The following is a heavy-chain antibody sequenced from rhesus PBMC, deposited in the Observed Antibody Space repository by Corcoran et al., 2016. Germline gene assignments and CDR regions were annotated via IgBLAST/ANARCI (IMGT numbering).Heavy chain of an antibody. CDR1: GFTFSDYY. Sequence: EVQLVESGGGLAKPGGSLRLSCAASGFTFSDYYMDWVRQAPGKGLEWVSRFSNGGGSTWYADSVKGKLPISRENAKNTLYFQMNSLRAEDTAVYYCALLGGGGSWDDAFDFWGQGLRVTVSS. D-gene: IGHD6-25*01. J-gene: IGHJ3*01. CDR3: ALLGGGGSWDDAFDF. V-gene: IGHV3-178*01. CDR2: FSNGGGST.